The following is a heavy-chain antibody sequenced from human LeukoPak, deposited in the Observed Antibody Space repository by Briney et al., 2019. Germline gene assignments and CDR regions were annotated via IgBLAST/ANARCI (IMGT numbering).Heavy chain of an antibody. CDR2: MYPNNGNT. J-gene: IGHJ5*02. V-gene: IGHV1-8*01. CDR3: VRDGEGVAISVNYWFDP. Sequence: ASVKVSCKASGFTFTSYDINWVRQTTGQGLEWMGWMYPNNGNTGYAQKFQGRVTMTRDTSISTAYMELRSLRSEDTAMYYCVRDGEGVAISVNYWFDPWGQGTLVTVSS. CDR1: GFTFTSYD. D-gene: IGHD3-10*01.